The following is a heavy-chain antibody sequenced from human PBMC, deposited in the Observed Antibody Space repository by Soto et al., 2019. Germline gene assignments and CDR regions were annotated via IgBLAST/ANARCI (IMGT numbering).Heavy chain of an antibody. D-gene: IGHD6-13*01. J-gene: IGHJ5*02. CDR1: GFTFSSYS. V-gene: IGHV3-48*01. CDR3: ARHPERIAEIGWFDP. CDR2: ISSSSSTI. Sequence: VQLVESGGGLVQPGGSLRLSCAASGFTFSSYSMNWVRQAPGKGLEWVSYISSSSSTIYYADSVKGRFTISRDNAKNSLYLQMNSLRAGDTAVYYCARHPERIAEIGWFDPWGQGPLVTVSS.